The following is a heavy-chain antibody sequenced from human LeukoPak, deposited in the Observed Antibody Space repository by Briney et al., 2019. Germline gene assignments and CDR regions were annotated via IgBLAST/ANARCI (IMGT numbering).Heavy chain of an antibody. CDR3: EREGSSGWFDY. D-gene: IGHD6-19*01. Sequence: SVKVSCKASGGTFSSYGINRVRQAPGQGLEWMGRIIPISGTPNYAQKFQGRVTITADISTSTAYMELSSLRSEDTAMYYCEREGSSGWFDYWGQGTLVTVSS. CDR1: GGTFSSYG. J-gene: IGHJ4*02. V-gene: IGHV1-69*06. CDR2: IIPISGTP.